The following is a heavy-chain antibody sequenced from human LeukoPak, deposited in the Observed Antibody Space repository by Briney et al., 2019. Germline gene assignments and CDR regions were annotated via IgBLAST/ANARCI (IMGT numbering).Heavy chain of an antibody. J-gene: IGHJ4*02. Sequence: SETLSLTCAVYGGSFSGYYWSWIRQPPGKGLEWIGYIYYSGSTNYNPSLKSRVTISVDTSKNQFSLKLSSVTAADTAVYYCARDRGSSWYPGFDYWGQGTLVTVSS. CDR1: GGSFSGYY. V-gene: IGHV4-59*01. CDR2: IYYSGST. D-gene: IGHD6-13*01. CDR3: ARDRGSSWYPGFDY.